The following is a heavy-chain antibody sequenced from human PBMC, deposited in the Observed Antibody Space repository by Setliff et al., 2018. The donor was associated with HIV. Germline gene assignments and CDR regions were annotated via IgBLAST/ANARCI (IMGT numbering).Heavy chain of an antibody. CDR1: GGSFSSYG. J-gene: IGHJ4*02. CDR2: RMPIFGTA. Sequence: SVKVSCKASGGSFSSYGLSWVGQAPGQGLEWMGGRMPIFGTANYAQKFQGRVTIIADASTNTVNMELSSLRSEDTAVYYCARGVDGSYRKFFDNWGQGTLVTVSS. V-gene: IGHV1-69*13. CDR3: ARGVDGSYRKFFDN. D-gene: IGHD1-26*01.